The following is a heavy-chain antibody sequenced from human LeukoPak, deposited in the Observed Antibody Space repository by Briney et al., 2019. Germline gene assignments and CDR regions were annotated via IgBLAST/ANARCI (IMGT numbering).Heavy chain of an antibody. D-gene: IGHD4-17*01. CDR3: ASHDYGDYASFDY. V-gene: IGHV3-74*01. CDR1: GFTFSSYW. J-gene: IGHJ4*02. Sequence: GGSLRLSCAASGFTFSSYWMHWVRQAPGKGLVWVSRINSDGSSTSNADSVKGRFTISRDNAKNSLYLQMYSLRAEDTAVFYCASHDYGDYASFDYWGQGTLVTVSS. CDR2: INSDGSST.